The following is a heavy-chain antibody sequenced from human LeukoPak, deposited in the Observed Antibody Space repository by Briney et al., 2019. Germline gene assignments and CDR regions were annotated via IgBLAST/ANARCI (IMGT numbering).Heavy chain of an antibody. CDR1: GFNFNNYW. V-gene: IGHV3-74*01. CDR3: AREFEATGFWALDY. D-gene: IGHD3-16*01. Sequence: QPGGSLKLSCTVSGFNFNNYWMHWVRQAPGKGLVWVSRMNNDGRVISYADSVNGRFTISRDNAKNTLYLQMNSLRAEDMAVYYCAREFEATGFWALDYWGQGTLVTASS. CDR2: MNNDGRVI. J-gene: IGHJ4*02.